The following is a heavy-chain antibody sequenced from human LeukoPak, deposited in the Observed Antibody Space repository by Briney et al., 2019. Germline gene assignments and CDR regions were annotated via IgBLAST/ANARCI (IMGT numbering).Heavy chain of an antibody. V-gene: IGHV4-34*01. CDR3: ARAYYYDSSGYYLGLDY. CDR2: INHSGST. J-gene: IGHJ4*02. CDR1: GGSFSGYY. D-gene: IGHD3-22*01. Sequence: SETPSLTCAVYGGSFSGYYWSWIRQPPGKGLEWIGEINHSGSTNYNPSLKSRVTISVDTSKNQFSLKLSSVTAADTAVYYCARAYYYDSSGYYLGLDYWGQGTLVTVSS.